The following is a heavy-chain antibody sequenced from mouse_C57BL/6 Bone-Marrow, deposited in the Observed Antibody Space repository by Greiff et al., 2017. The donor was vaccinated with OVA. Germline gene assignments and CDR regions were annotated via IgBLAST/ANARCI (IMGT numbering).Heavy chain of an antibody. J-gene: IGHJ4*01. V-gene: IGHV5-12*01. Sequence: EVQVVESGGGLVQPGGSLKLSCAASGFTFSDYYMYWVRQTPEKRLEWVAYISNGGGSTYYPDTVKGRFTISRDNAKNTLYLQMSRLKSEDTAMYYCARHRDYWGQGTSVTVSS. CDR3: ARHRDY. CDR1: GFTFSDYY. CDR2: ISNGGGST.